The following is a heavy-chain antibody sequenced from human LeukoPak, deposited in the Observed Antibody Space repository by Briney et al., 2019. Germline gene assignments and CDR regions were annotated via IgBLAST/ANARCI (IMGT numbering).Heavy chain of an antibody. CDR3: ARLVDGIYTRLDS. D-gene: IGHD1-26*01. J-gene: IGHJ4*02. V-gene: IGHV4-59*08. Sequence: SETLSLTCTVSRASISPDHCAWIRQPPGKGLEWIGYIFYTGRARYNPSLESRVTLTVDMSKNQVSLKLRSVTAADTAIYYCARLVDGIYTRLDSWGQGTLVTVSS. CDR1: RASISPDH. CDR2: IFYTGRA.